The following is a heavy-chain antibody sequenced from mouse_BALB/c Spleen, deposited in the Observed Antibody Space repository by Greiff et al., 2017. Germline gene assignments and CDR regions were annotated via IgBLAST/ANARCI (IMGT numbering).Heavy chain of an antibody. V-gene: IGHV1-4*01. J-gene: IGHJ4*01. CDR3: ARGGLRRDYAMDY. D-gene: IGHD2-4*01. CDR2: INPSSGYT. CDR1: GYTFTSYT. Sequence: VQLQQSGAELARPGASVKMSCKASGYTFTSYTMHWVKQRPGQGLEWIGYINPSSGYTNYNQKFKDKATLTADKSSSTAYMQLSSLTSEDSAVYYCARGGLRRDYAMDYWGQGTSVTVSS.